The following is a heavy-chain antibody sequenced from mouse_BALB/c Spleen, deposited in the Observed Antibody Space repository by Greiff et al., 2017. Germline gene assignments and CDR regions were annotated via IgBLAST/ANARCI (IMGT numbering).Heavy chain of an antibody. CDR1: GISITTGNYR. CDR3: ARGRGYSWFAY. Sequence: DVQLQESGPGLVKPSQTVSLTCTVTGISITTGNYRWSWIRQFPGNKLEWIGYIYYSGTITYNPSLTSRTTITRDTSKNQFFLEMNSLTAEDTATYYGARGRGYSWFAYWGQGTLVTVSA. D-gene: IGHD2-3*01. J-gene: IGHJ3*01. V-gene: IGHV3-5*02. CDR2: IYYSGTI.